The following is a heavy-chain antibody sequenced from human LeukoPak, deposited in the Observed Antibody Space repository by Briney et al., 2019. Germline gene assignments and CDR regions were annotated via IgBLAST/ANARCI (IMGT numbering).Heavy chain of an antibody. CDR3: ARNILTGLCPDY. Sequence: ASVKVSCKASGYTFTNSGISWVRQAPGQGLEWMAWISAYNGNTNYAQKLQGRVTMTTDTSTSTAYMELRSLRSDDTAVYYCARNILTGLCPDYWGQGTLVTVSS. CDR2: ISAYNGNT. V-gene: IGHV1-18*04. J-gene: IGHJ4*02. D-gene: IGHD3-9*01. CDR1: GYTFTNSG.